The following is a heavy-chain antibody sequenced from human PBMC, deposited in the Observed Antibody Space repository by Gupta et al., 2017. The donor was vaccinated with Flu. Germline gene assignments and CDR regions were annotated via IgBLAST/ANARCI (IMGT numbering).Heavy chain of an antibody. CDR2: IYSSGST. D-gene: IGHD4-23*01. Sequence: QVQLQESGPGLVKPSQTLSLTCTVSGGSISSGGYYWSWIRQHPGQGLEWIGYIYSSGSTYYNPSLKSRVTISVDTSKNQSSLKLSSVTAADTALYYCAYEYYGGNSGMDWGQGTLVTVSS. CDR1: GGSISSGGYY. V-gene: IGHV4-31*03. J-gene: IGHJ4*02. CDR3: AYEYYGGNSGMD.